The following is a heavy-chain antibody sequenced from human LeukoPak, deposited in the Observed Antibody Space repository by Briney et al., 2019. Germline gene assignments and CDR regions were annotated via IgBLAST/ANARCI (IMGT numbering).Heavy chain of an antibody. CDR3: ARLIPQATYSSSCGECSIGGFDY. D-gene: IGHD6-13*01. CDR1: GGSISSSSYY. J-gene: IGHJ4*02. V-gene: IGHV4-39*01. CDR2: IYYSGST. Sequence: PSETLSLTCTVSGGSISSSSYYWGWIRQPPGKGLEWIGSIYYSGSTYYNPSLKSRVTISVDTSKNQFSLKLSSVTAADSAVYYCARLIPQATYSSSCGECSIGGFDYWGQGTLVSVSS.